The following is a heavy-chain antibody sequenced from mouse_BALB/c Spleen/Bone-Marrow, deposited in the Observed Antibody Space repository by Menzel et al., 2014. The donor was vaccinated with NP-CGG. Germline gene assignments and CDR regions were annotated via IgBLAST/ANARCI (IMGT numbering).Heavy chain of an antibody. J-gene: IGHJ3*01. CDR1: GFNIKDTY. CDR3: AAYYSGSSYGFAY. V-gene: IGHV14-3*02. Sequence: EVQLQQSGAELVKPGASVKLSCTASGFNIKDTYMHWVKQRPEQGLEWIGRIDPANGNTKYDPKFQGKATITADTSSNTAYLQLSSLTSEDTAVYYCAAYYSGSSYGFAYWGQGTLVTVSA. D-gene: IGHD1-1*01. CDR2: IDPANGNT.